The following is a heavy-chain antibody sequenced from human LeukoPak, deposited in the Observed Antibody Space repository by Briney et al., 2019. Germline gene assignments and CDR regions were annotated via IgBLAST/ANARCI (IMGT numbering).Heavy chain of an antibody. CDR1: GFTFSSFG. J-gene: IGHJ4*02. V-gene: IGHV3-33*06. Sequence: GRSLRLSCAASGFTFSSFGMHWVRQAPAKGLELVAVIWHDGSNEFYVDSVKGRFSISRDDSKNTLYLQMNSLRAEDTALYYCAKDDRGGWSGYFDSWGQGTLVTVSS. CDR2: IWHDGSNE. D-gene: IGHD6-19*01. CDR3: AKDDRGGWSGYFDS.